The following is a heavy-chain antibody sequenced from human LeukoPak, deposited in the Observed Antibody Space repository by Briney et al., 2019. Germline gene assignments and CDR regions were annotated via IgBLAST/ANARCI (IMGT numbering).Heavy chain of an antibody. Sequence: SETLSLTCAVYGGSFSGYYWSWIRQPPGKGLEWIGEINHSGSTNYNPSLKSRVTISVDTSKNQFSLKLSSVTAADTAVYYCARAFYDFWSGYPSKFDYWGQGTLVTVSP. V-gene: IGHV4-34*01. J-gene: IGHJ4*02. D-gene: IGHD3-3*01. CDR3: ARAFYDFWSGYPSKFDY. CDR2: INHSGST. CDR1: GGSFSGYY.